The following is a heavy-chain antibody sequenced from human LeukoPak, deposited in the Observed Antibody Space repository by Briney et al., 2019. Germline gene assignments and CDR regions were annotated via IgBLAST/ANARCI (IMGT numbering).Heavy chain of an antibody. D-gene: IGHD3-3*01. V-gene: IGHV4-34*01. J-gene: IGHJ4*02. CDR1: GGSFSGYY. Sequence: SETLSLTCAVYGGSFSGYYWSWIRQPPGKGLEWIGEINHSGSTNNNPSLKSRVTISVDTSKNQFSLKLSSVTAADTAVYYCARGDDFWSVKDYWGQGTLVTVSS. CDR2: INHSGST. CDR3: ARGDDFWSVKDY.